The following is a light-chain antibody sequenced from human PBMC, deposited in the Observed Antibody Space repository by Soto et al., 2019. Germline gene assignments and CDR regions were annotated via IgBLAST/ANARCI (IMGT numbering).Light chain of an antibody. J-gene: IGLJ2*01. Sequence: QSALTQPASVSGSPGQSITISCTGISSGYNYVSWYKQNPGKAPKLIVYDVSNRPSGVSNRFSGSKSGNTASLTISGLQAEDEAEYYCSSYTSSSTVVFGAGTKLTVL. CDR3: SSYTSSSTVV. CDR1: SSGYNY. V-gene: IGLV2-14*01. CDR2: DVS.